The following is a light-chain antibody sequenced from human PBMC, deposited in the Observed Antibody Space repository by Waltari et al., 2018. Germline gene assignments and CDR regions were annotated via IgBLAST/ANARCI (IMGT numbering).Light chain of an antibody. CDR3: MQALQTPD. CDR2: AAS. Sequence: DIQMTQSPSSLSASVGDRVTITCRASQSIISYVNWDQEKPGEAPKLLIYAASTLQSGVPSRFGGGGAGTDFTLKISRVEAEDVGVYSCMQALQTPDFGQGTKLEIK. V-gene: IGKV1-39*01. J-gene: IGKJ2*01. CDR1: QSIISY.